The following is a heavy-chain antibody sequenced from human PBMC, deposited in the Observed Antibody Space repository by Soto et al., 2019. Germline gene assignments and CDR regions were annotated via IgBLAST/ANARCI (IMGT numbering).Heavy chain of an antibody. CDR3: GKERRGSGWFVCSY. CDR1: GFPFSSYA. D-gene: IGHD6-19*01. CDR2: ISGNGAET. J-gene: IGHJ4*02. Sequence: EVQLLESGGGLVQPGGSVRLSCAASGFPFSSYAMSWVRQAPGKGLEWVSAISGNGAETSYAASVRGRFTISRDNSRDTLYLHMKSLRADDTAVYYCGKERRGSGWFVCSYWGQGILATVSS. V-gene: IGHV3-23*01.